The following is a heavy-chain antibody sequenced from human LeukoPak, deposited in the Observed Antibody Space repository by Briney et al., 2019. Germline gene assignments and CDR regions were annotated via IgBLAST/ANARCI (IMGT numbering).Heavy chain of an antibody. CDR1: GGSISSGSYY. CDR2: IYTSGSI. J-gene: IGHJ6*03. Sequence: SETLSLTCTVSGGSISSGSYYWRWIRQPAGKGLQWIGRIYTSGSINYNPSLKSRVSISVDTSKNQFSLKLSSVTAADTAVYYCARAVGYCSGGSCYSYYYYYMDVWGKGTTVTVSS. D-gene: IGHD2-15*01. V-gene: IGHV4-61*02. CDR3: ARAVGYCSGGSCYSYYYYYMDV.